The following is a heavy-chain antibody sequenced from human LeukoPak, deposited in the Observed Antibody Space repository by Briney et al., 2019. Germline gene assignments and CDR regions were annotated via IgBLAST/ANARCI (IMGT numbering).Heavy chain of an antibody. CDR2: FDPEDGET. Sequence: GASVKVSCKVSGYTLTELSMHWVRQAPGKGLEWMEGFDPEDGETIYAQKFQGRVTMTEDTSTDTAYMELSSLRSEDTAVYYCTTDIHVRGVITPPFDYWGQGTLVTVSS. V-gene: IGHV1-24*01. D-gene: IGHD3-10*01. J-gene: IGHJ4*02. CDR3: TTDIHVRGVITPPFDY. CDR1: GYTLTELS.